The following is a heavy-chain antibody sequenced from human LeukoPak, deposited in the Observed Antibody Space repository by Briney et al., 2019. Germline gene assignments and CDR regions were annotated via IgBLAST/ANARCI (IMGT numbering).Heavy chain of an antibody. CDR2: IRTSSSYI. CDR1: GFTFSSYT. J-gene: IGHJ5*02. D-gene: IGHD2-2*01. CDR3: ARDRGCSSTRCPNWFDP. Sequence: GGSLRLSCAASGFTFSSYTMNWVRQAPGKGLEWVSSIRTSSSYIYYADSVKGRFTISRDKAKNSLYLQINCLRATHTAVSYCARDRGCSSTRCPNWFDPWGQGRLVTVSS. V-gene: IGHV3-21*01.